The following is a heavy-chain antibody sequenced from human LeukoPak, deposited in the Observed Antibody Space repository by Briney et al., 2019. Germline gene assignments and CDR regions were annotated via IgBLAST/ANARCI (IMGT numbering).Heavy chain of an antibody. CDR2: MNPNSGNT. CDR3: ARGLRYGGYYYGMDV. D-gene: IGHD3-10*01. Sequence: ASVKVSCKASGYTFTSYDINWVRQATGQGLEWMGWMNPNSGNTGYAQKFQGRVTMTRNTSISTAYMEVSSLRSEDTAVYYCARGLRYGGYYYGMDVWGQGTTVTVSS. CDR1: GYTFTSYD. V-gene: IGHV1-8*01. J-gene: IGHJ6*02.